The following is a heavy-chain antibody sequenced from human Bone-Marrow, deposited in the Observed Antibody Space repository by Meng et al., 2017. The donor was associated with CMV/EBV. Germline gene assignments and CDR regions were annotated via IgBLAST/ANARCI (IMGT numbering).Heavy chain of an antibody. Sequence: GGSLRLSCVASGITFDNAWMTWVRQAPGKGPEWVANIKYDGIEIHSVDSLRGRFSISRDNAKNSLYLQMDRLRAEDTAVYYCATIGEPGATEYYQHWGQGTLVTVSS. V-gene: IGHV3-7*01. CDR2: IKYDGIEI. D-gene: IGHD3-10*01. J-gene: IGHJ1*01. CDR1: GITFDNAW. CDR3: ATIGEPGATEYYQH.